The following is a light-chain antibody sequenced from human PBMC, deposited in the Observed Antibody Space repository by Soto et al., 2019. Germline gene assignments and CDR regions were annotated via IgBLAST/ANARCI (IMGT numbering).Light chain of an antibody. J-gene: IGLJ2*01. CDR2: EVS. V-gene: IGLV2-14*01. CDR1: SSDVGGYKY. Sequence: QSALTQPASVSGSPGQSITISCTGTSSDVGGYKYVSWYQHHPGKAPKLMIYEVSNRPSGVSNRISGSKSGNTASLTISGLQAEDEADYYCSSYTSSSTLVFGGGTKLTVL. CDR3: SSYTSSSTLV.